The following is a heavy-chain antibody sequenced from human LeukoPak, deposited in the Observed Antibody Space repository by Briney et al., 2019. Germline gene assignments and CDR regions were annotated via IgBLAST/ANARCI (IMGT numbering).Heavy chain of an antibody. CDR2: INHSGST. J-gene: IGHJ4*02. CDR1: GGSFSGYY. CDR3: ARFHSSGSSRY. Sequence: SETLSLTCAVYGGSFSGYYWSWIRQPPGKGLEWIGEINHSGSTNYNPSLKSRVTISVDTSKNQFSLKLSSVTAADTAVYYCARFHSSGSSRYWGQGTLVTVSS. V-gene: IGHV4-34*01. D-gene: IGHD6-19*01.